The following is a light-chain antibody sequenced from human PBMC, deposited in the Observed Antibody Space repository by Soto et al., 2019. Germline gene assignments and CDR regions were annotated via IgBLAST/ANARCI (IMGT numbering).Light chain of an antibody. CDR1: QSVFYSSNSKNY. CDR2: WAS. V-gene: IGKV4-1*01. CDR3: QQYYNTPIT. Sequence: DIVMTQSPDSLAVSLGERATVNCKSSQSVFYSSNSKNYLAWYQQKAGQPPKALIYWASTRESGVPDRFSGSGSGTDFTLTISSLQAEDVAVYYCQQYYNTPITFGQGTRLEIK. J-gene: IGKJ5*01.